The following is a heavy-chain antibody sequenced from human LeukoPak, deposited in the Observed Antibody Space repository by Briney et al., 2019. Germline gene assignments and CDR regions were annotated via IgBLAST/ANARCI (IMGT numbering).Heavy chain of an antibody. Sequence: ASVKVSCKASGYTFTGYYMHWVRQAPGQGLEWMGGIIPIFGTANYAQKFQGRVTSTADESTSTAYMELSSLRSEDTAVYYCASKNDSSGYYPGGGVWYYYYYMDVWGKGTTVTISS. V-gene: IGHV1-69*13. CDR1: GYTFTGYY. D-gene: IGHD3-22*01. CDR3: ASKNDSSGYYPGGGVWYYYYYMDV. J-gene: IGHJ6*03. CDR2: IIPIFGTA.